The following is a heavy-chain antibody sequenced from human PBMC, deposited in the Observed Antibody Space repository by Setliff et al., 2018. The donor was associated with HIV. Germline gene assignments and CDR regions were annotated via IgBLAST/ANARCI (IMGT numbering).Heavy chain of an antibody. D-gene: IGHD1-26*01. CDR1: SYSISSGYY. CDR3: GRGPRIVGASWAVIDY. Sequence: SETLSLTCAVSSYSISSGYYWGWIRQPPGKGLEWIGSIYHSGSTYYNPSLKTRVTISVDTSKNQFSLKLTSLTTADTAVYYCGRGPRIVGASWAVIDYWGQGKPVTVSS. V-gene: IGHV4-38-2*01. CDR2: IYHSGST. J-gene: IGHJ4*02.